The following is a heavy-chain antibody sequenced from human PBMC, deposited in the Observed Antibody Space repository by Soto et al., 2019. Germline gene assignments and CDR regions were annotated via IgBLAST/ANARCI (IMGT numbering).Heavy chain of an antibody. CDR1: GGSISSGGYS. CDR2: IYYNGGT. CDR3: ARTGFCSSTSCLPFDF. Sequence: QVLLQESGPGLVKPSETLSLTCSVSGGSISSGGYSWNWIRKHPGKGLEWIGNIYYNGGTYYNPSLMSRLTISLDASRNQFSLRLSSMTAADTAIYYCARTGFCSSTSCLPFDFWGPGILVTVSS. V-gene: IGHV4-31*03. D-gene: IGHD2-2*01. J-gene: IGHJ4*02.